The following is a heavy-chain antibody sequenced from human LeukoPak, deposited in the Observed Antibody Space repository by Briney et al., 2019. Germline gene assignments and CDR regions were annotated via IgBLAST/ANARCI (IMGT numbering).Heavy chain of an antibody. CDR2: IYYSGST. J-gene: IGHJ6*02. D-gene: IGHD6-13*01. CDR1: GGSISSYY. Sequence: PSETLSLTCTVSGGSISSYYWSWIRQPPGKGLEWIGYIYYSGSTNYNPSLKSRVTISVDTSKNQFSLKLSSVTAADTAVYYCAREVGAAAGSGNLYYYYGMDVWGQGTTVTVSS. CDR3: AREVGAAAGSGNLYYYYGMDV. V-gene: IGHV4-59*01.